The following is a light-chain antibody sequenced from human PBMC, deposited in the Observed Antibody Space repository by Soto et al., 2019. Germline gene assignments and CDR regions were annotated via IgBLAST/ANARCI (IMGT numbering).Light chain of an antibody. V-gene: IGKV3-20*01. J-gene: IGKJ5*01. CDR2: GAS. CDR3: QHYGPSPIT. CDR1: QTVGDHF. Sequence: EIALTQSQATLSLSLGETATLSCRASQTVGDHFLAWYQQKPGQAPRLLIYGASSRATGIPDRFSGSGSGTDFTLTISRLEPDDFAVFYCQHYGPSPITFGQGTRLE.